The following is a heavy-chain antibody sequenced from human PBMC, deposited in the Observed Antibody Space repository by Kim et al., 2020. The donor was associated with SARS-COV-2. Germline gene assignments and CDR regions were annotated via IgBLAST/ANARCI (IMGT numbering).Heavy chain of an antibody. CDR1: GFTFSSYG. V-gene: IGHV3-30*18. D-gene: IGHD2-21*02. Sequence: GGSLRLSCAASGFTFSSYGMHWVRQAPGKGLEWVAVISYDGSNKYYADSVKGRFTISRDNSKNTLYLQMNSLRAEDTAVYDCAKDWCGGDCYWIDYLCQGTLVTVCS. CDR3: AKDWCGGDCYWIDY. J-gene: IGHJ4*02. CDR2: ISYDGSNK.